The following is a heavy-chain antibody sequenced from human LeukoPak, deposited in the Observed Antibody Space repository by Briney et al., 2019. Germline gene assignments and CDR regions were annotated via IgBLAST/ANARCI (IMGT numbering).Heavy chain of an antibody. J-gene: IGHJ4*02. Sequence: PSETLSLTCTVSGGSISSYYWNWIRQPPGKGLEWIGYIYYSGSTNYNPSLKSRVTISVDTSKNQFSLKLSSVTAADTAVYYCARDDILTGCIDYWGQGTLVTVSS. V-gene: IGHV4-59*01. CDR1: GGSISSYY. CDR3: ARDDILTGCIDY. D-gene: IGHD3-9*01. CDR2: IYYSGST.